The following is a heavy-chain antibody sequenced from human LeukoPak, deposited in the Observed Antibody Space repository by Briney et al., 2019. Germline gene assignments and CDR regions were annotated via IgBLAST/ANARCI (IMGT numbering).Heavy chain of an antibody. V-gene: IGHV1-18*01. D-gene: IGHD4-23*01. CDR3: ARDPSTTVVTNDAFDI. Sequence: SVKVSCKASGYTFTSYGISWVRQAPGQGLEWMGWSSAYNGNTNYAQKLQGRVTMTTDTSTSTAYMELRSLRSDDTAVYYCARDPSTTVVTNDAFDIWGQGTMVTVSS. CDR1: GYTFTSYG. J-gene: IGHJ3*02. CDR2: SSAYNGNT.